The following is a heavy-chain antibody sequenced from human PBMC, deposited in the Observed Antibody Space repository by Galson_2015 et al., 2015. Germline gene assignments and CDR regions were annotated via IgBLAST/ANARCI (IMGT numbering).Heavy chain of an antibody. V-gene: IGHV3-30*18. CDR3: AKDVITMVRSPRRAPFGY. CDR1: GFTFSSYG. D-gene: IGHD3-10*01. J-gene: IGHJ4*02. CDR2: ISYDGSNK. Sequence: SLRLSCAASGFTFSSYGMHWVRQAPGKGLEWVAVISYDGSNKYYADSVKGRFTISRDNSKNTLYLQMNSLRAEDTAVYYCAKDVITMVRSPRRAPFGYWGQGTLVTVSS.